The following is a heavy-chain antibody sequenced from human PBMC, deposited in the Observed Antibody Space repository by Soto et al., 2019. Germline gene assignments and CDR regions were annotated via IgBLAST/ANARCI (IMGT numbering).Heavy chain of an antibody. Sequence: QVHLVQSGTEVKKPGSSVKVSCKASGGTFSSSGFSWVRQAPGQGLEWMGMIVPSLDTTNYAQKFQARVTIPADGVTSTAYMELRSLRSEDTAVYYCARWPQPRYTADPYAVDVWGQGTRVIVSS. CDR2: IVPSLDTT. J-gene: IGHJ6*02. CDR3: ARWPQPRYTADPYAVDV. V-gene: IGHV1-69*11. CDR1: GGTFSSSG. D-gene: IGHD3-16*02.